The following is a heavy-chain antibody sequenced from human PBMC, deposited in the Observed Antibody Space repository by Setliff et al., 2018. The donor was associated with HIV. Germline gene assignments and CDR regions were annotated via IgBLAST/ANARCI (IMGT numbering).Heavy chain of an antibody. J-gene: IGHJ4*02. CDR2: INAGNGHT. CDR3: ARDKPRGAIQLLRGEFDY. CDR1: GYTFTNYA. V-gene: IGHV1-3*01. D-gene: IGHD5-18*01. Sequence: ASVKVSCKASGYTFTNYAMHWVRQAPGQRLEWMGWINAGNGHTKYSQKFQGRVSITRDTSATTAYMELSSLRSEDTAVYYCARDKPRGAIQLLRGEFDYWGQGTQVTVSS.